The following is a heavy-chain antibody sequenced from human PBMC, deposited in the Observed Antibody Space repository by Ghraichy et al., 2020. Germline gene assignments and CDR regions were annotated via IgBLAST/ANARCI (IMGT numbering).Heavy chain of an antibody. CDR2: ISGSGVST. CDR3: AKEVGYSSGWIDY. Sequence: SCAASGFTFSNYAMSWVRQAPGKGLELVAVISGSGVSTYNADSVKGRFTISRDNSKRTLYVQMNSLRVEDTAVYYCAKEVGYSSGWIDYWGQGTLVTVSS. J-gene: IGHJ4*02. V-gene: IGHV3-23*01. CDR1: GFTFSNYA. D-gene: IGHD6-19*01.